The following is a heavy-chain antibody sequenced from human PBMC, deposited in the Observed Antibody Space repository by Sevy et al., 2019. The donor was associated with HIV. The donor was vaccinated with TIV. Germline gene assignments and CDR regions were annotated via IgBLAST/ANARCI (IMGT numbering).Heavy chain of an antibody. CDR2: IIPIFGTA. Sequence: ASVKVSCKASGGTFSSYAISWVRQAPGQGLEWMGGIIPIFGTANYAQKFQGRVTITADESTSTDYMELSSMRSEDTAVYYCARGKGSRDGSGSSSYYGMDVWGQGTTVTVSS. CDR1: GGTFSSYA. J-gene: IGHJ6*02. D-gene: IGHD3-10*01. CDR3: ARGKGSRDGSGSSSYYGMDV. V-gene: IGHV1-69*13.